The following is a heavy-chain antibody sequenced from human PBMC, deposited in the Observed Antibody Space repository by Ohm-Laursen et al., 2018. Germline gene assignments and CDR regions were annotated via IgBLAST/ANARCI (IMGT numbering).Heavy chain of an antibody. CDR1: GGSISSYY. D-gene: IGHD6-19*01. V-gene: IGHV4-59*08. CDR3: ATSTARAVAGPFDY. CDR2: IYYSGST. Sequence: GTLSLTCAVYGGSISSYYWSWIRQPPGKGLEWIGYIYYSGSTNYNPSLKSRVTISVDTSKNQFSLKLSSVTAADTAVYYCATSTARAVAGPFDYWSQGTLVTVSS. J-gene: IGHJ4*02.